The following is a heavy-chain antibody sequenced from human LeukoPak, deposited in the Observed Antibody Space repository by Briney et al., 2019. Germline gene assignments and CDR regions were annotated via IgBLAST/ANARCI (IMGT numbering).Heavy chain of an antibody. J-gene: IGHJ4*02. CDR2: FDPEDGET. V-gene: IGHV1-24*01. CDR1: GYTLTELS. CDR3: ATAPKYYYDSSGYYYSDY. D-gene: IGHD3-22*01. Sequence: GASVKVSCKVSGYTLTELSMHWVRQAPGEGLEWMGGFDPEDGETIYAQKFQGRFTMTEDTSTDTVYMELSSLRSEDTAVYYCATAPKYYYDSSGYYYSDYWGQGTLVTVSS.